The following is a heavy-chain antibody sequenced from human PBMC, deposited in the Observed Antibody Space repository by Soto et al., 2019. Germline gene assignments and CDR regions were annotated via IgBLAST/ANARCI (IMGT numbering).Heavy chain of an antibody. D-gene: IGHD3-10*01. J-gene: IGHJ4*02. CDR3: ARDFSPRFGELLYYFDY. Sequence: SVKVSCKASGGTFSSYAISWVRQAPGQGLEWMGGIIPIFGTANYAQKFQGRVTITADESTSTAYMELSSLRSEDTAVYYCARDFSPRFGELLYYFDYWGQGTLVTVS. V-gene: IGHV1-69*13. CDR2: IIPIFGTA. CDR1: GGTFSSYA.